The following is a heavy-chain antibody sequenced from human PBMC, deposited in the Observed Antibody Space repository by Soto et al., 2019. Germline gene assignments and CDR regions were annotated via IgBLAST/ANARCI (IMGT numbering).Heavy chain of an antibody. J-gene: IGHJ6*02. CDR1: GGSISSYY. V-gene: IGHV4-59*01. Sequence: SETLSLTCTVSGGSISSYYWSWIRQPPGKGLEWIGYTYYSGSTNYNPSLKSRVTISVDTSKNQFSLKLSSVTAADTAVYYCARDSISSWSPIPPYYYYHGMDVWGQGTTVTVSS. D-gene: IGHD6-13*01. CDR3: ARDSISSWSPIPPYYYYHGMDV. CDR2: TYYSGST.